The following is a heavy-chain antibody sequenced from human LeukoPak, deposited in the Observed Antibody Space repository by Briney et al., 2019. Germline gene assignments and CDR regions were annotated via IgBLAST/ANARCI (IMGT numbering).Heavy chain of an antibody. J-gene: IGHJ4*02. CDR3: ARGGSSGYYGTFDY. D-gene: IGHD3-22*01. CDR1: GFTFDDYG. V-gene: IGHV3-20*01. CDR2: INWNGGST. Sequence: GGSLRLSCAASGFTFDDYGMSWVRRAPGKGLEWVSGINWNGGSTGYADSVKGRFTISRDNAKNSLYLQMNSLRAEDTALYHCARGGSSGYYGTFDYWGQGTLVTVSS.